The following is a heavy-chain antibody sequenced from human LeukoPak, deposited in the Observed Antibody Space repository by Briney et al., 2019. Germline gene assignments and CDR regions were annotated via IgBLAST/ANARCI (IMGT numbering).Heavy chain of an antibody. V-gene: IGHV1-18*01. Sequence: ASVRVSCTASGYTFTIYGISWVRQAPGQGGEWMGWISAYNSNTTYAQKLQGRVTMTTDTSTSTAYMELRSLRSDDTAVYYCARVRGYGSGRRIDAFDIWGQATIVTVSS. D-gene: IGHD3-10*01. CDR2: ISAYNSNT. CDR1: GYTFTIYG. J-gene: IGHJ3*02. CDR3: ARVRGYGSGRRIDAFDI.